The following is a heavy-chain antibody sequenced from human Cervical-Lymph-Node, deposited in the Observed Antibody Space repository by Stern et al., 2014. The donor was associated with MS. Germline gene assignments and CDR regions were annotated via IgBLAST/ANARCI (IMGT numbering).Heavy chain of an antibody. J-gene: IGHJ6*02. CDR1: GGTFSTQA. V-gene: IGHV1-69*01. CDR3: ATPSTVTVGGMDV. CDR2: IIPIFGTP. D-gene: IGHD4-17*01. Sequence: QLVQSGAEVKKPGSSVKVSCKASGGTFSTQALNWVRQAPGQGLEWVGGIIPIFGTPNYAQKVQDRVTITADESTSTAYMDLSSLRSEDTAVYYCATPSTVTVGGMDVWGQGTTVTVSS.